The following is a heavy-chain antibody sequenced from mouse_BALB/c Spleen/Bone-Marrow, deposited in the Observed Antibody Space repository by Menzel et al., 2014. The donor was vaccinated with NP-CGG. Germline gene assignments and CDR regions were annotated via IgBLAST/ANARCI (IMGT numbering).Heavy chain of an antibody. D-gene: IGHD4-1*01. J-gene: IGHJ1*01. V-gene: IGHV5-9-4*01. CDR2: ISGGGSYT. Sequence: DVQLVESGGGLVKPGGSLKLSCAASGFTFSSYALSWVRQSPERRLEWVAEISGGGSYTYYPDTVTGRFTISRDNAKNTLYLEMRSLRSEDTAMYYCARVSGTRCFDVWGAGTTATVSS. CDR3: ARVSGTRCFDV. CDR1: GFTFSSYA.